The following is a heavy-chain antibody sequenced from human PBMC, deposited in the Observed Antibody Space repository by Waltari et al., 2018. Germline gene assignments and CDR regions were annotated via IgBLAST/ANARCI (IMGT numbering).Heavy chain of an antibody. J-gene: IGHJ5*02. CDR3: ARGGTIFGVVVLNWFDP. Sequence: WVRQAPGQGLEWMGGIIPIFGTANYAQKFQGRVTITADESTSTAYMELSSLRSEDTAVYYCARGGTIFGVVVLNWFDPWGQGTLVTVSS. CDR2: IIPIFGTA. V-gene: IGHV1-69*01. D-gene: IGHD3-3*01.